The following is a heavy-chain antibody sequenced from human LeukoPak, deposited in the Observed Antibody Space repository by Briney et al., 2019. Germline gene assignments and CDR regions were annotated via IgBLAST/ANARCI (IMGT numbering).Heavy chain of an antibody. CDR1: GFTFSSYA. CDR2: ISGSGGST. Sequence: GGSLRLSCAASGFTFSSYAMSWVRQAPGQGLEWVSAISGSGGSTYYADSVKGRFTISRDNSKNTLYLQMNSLRAEDTAVYYCANRYYYGSGSYNWFDPWGQGTLVTVSS. CDR3: ANRYYYGSGSYNWFDP. D-gene: IGHD3-10*01. J-gene: IGHJ5*02. V-gene: IGHV3-23*01.